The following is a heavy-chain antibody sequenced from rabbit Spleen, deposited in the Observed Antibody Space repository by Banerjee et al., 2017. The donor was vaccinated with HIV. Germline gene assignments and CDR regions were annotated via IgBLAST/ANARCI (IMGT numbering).Heavy chain of an antibody. J-gene: IGHJ4*01. CDR1: GFDFSRYY. V-gene: IGHV1S7*01. CDR2: IDPIFGTT. D-gene: IGHD1-1*01. CDR3: ARGADGGYGHGMDL. Sequence: QLKESGGGLVQPGGSLKLSCKASGFDFSRYYMCWVRQAPGKGLEWIGYIDPIFGTTHYASWVNGRFTISRDIDQNTLYLQLNSLTAADTATYFCARGADGGYGHGMDLWGPGTLVTVS.